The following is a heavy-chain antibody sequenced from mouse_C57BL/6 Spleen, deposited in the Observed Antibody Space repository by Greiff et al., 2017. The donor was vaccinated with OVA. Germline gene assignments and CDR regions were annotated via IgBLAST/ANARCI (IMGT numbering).Heavy chain of an antibody. Sequence: QVQLQQSGAELVRPGTSVTVSCKASGYAFTNYLIEWVKQRPGQGLEWIGVINPGSGGTNYNEKFKGKATLTADKSSSTAYMQLSSLTSEDSAVYFCASRSPGYFDVWGTGTTVTVSS. CDR2: INPGSGGT. J-gene: IGHJ1*03. CDR3: ASRSPGYFDV. CDR1: GYAFTNYL. V-gene: IGHV1-54*01.